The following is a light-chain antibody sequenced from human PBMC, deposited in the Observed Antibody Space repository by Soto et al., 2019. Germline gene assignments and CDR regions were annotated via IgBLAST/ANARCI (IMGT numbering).Light chain of an antibody. CDR1: QSISSSY. V-gene: IGKV3-20*01. J-gene: IGKJ1*01. CDR2: GAS. CDR3: QQYRSSPST. Sequence: IVMTQSPATLSVSPGEIATLSFRASQSISSSYLAWYQQKPGQAPRLLIYGASSRATGIPERFSGSGSVTDFTLTISRLEPEDFAVYYCQQYRSSPSTFGQGTKVDIK.